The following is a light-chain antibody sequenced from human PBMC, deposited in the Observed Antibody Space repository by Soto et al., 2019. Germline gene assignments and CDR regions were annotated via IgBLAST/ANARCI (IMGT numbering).Light chain of an antibody. CDR2: GAS. J-gene: IGKJ4*01. V-gene: IGKV3-15*01. CDR1: KSVSNN. Sequence: ETVMTQSPATLSESQGERATLSCRASKSVSNNLAWYQQKPGQAPRLLIYGASARATGIPVRFSGSGFGTEFTLTISSLQSEDSAVYYCQHYNEWPLTFGGGTKVEIK. CDR3: QHYNEWPLT.